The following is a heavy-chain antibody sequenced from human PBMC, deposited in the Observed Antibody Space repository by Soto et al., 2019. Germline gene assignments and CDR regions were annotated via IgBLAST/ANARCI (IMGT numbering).Heavy chain of an antibody. Sequence: GGSLRLSCAASGFMFSTYWMSWVRQAPGKRLEWVAAINGNGGSTYYADSVKGRFTISRDNAKNTLYLQMNSLRAEDTAVYYCAKDDDYSSGWYWFDPWGQGTLVTVSS. V-gene: IGHV3-23*01. CDR3: AKDDDYSSGWYWFDP. CDR2: INGNGGST. CDR1: GFMFSTYW. D-gene: IGHD6-19*01. J-gene: IGHJ5*02.